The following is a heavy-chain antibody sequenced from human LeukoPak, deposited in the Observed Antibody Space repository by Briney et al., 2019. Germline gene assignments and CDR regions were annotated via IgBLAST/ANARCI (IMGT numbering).Heavy chain of an antibody. Sequence: GGSLRLSCAASGFTFSSYGMHWVRQAPGKGLEWVAVISYDGSNKYYADSVKGRFTISRDNSKSTLYLQMNSLRAEDTAVYYCARDPPAAPTDDAFDIWGQGTMVTVSS. V-gene: IGHV3-30*03. CDR3: ARDPPAAPTDDAFDI. D-gene: IGHD2-2*01. CDR1: GFTFSSYG. J-gene: IGHJ3*02. CDR2: ISYDGSNK.